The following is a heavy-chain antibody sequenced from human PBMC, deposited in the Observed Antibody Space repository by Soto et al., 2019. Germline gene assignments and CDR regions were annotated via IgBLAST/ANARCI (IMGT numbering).Heavy chain of an antibody. CDR2: IYYSGST. D-gene: IGHD3-3*01. Sequence: PSETLSLTCTVSGGSISSGGYYWSWIRQHPGKGLEWIGYIYYSGSTYYNPSLKSRVTISVDTSKNQFSLKLSSVTAADTAVYYCARDSLPSAGSSGYYNYWGQGTLVTVSS. CDR1: GGSISSGGYY. V-gene: IGHV4-31*03. J-gene: IGHJ4*02. CDR3: ARDSLPSAGSSGYYNY.